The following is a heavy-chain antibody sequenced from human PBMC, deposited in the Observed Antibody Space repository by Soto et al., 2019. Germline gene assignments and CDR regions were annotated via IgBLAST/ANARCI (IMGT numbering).Heavy chain of an antibody. CDR3: ARARIVVSGTIVDF. CDR2: INHSGST. Sequence: SETLSLTCAVYGGSFSGYYWSWIRQPPGKGLEWIGEINHSGSTNYNPSLKSRVTISVDTSKNQFSLKLSSVTAADTAVYYCARARIVVSGTIVDFWGLGTLVTVSS. J-gene: IGHJ4*02. V-gene: IGHV4-34*01. D-gene: IGHD1-7*01. CDR1: GGSFSGYY.